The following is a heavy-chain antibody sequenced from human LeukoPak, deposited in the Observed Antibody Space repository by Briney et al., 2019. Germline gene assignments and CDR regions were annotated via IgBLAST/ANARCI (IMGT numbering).Heavy chain of an antibody. D-gene: IGHD3-22*01. CDR2: ISSSSYI. V-gene: IGHV3-21*01. CDR1: GFTFSSYS. J-gene: IGHJ4*02. CDR3: ARDRAPMYYYDSSGYYSPGY. Sequence: GGSLRLSCAASGFTFSSYSMNWVRQAPGKGLEWVSSISSSSYIYYADSVKGRFTISRDNAKNSLYLQMNSLRAEDTAVYYCARDRAPMYYYDSSGYYSPGYWGQGTLVTVSS.